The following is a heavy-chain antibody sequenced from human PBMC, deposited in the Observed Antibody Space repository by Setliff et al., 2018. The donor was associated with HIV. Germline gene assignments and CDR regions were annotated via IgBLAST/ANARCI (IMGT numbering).Heavy chain of an antibody. V-gene: IGHV4-38-2*01. CDR3: ARSRESSGYYRDYYYYLDV. D-gene: IGHD6-19*01. CDR1: GYSISSGYH. Sequence: SETLSLTCSVSGYSISSGYHWAWIRHPQGKGLEWIGSIYHSGSTYYNPSRKSRVTISVDTSKNQFSLKLSSVTAADTAVYYCARSRESSGYYRDYYYYLDVWGKGTTVTVSS. J-gene: IGHJ6*03. CDR2: IYHSGST.